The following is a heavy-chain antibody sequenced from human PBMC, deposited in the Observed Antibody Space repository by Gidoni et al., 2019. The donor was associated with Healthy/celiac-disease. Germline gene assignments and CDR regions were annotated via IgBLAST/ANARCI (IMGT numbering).Heavy chain of an antibody. J-gene: IGHJ5*02. CDR2: INPNSGGT. D-gene: IGHD6-13*01. Sequence: QVQLVQSGAEVKKPGASVKVSCKASGYTFTGYYMHWVRQAPGQGLEWMGRINPNSGGTNYAQKFQGRVTMTRDTYISTAYMELSRLRSDDTAVYYCARDLSQLVRQQLLNWFDPWGQGTLVTVSS. V-gene: IGHV1-2*06. CDR1: GYTFTGYY. CDR3: ARDLSQLVRQQLLNWFDP.